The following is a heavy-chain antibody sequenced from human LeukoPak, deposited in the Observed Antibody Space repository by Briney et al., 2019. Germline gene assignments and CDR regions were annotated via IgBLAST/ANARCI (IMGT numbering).Heavy chain of an antibody. CDR3: ARGRTYYYDSSGPESGY. D-gene: IGHD3-22*01. V-gene: IGHV4-34*01. Sequence: SETLSLTCAVYGGSFSGYYWSWMRQPPGRGLEWIGEINHSGSTNYNPSLKSRVTISVDTSKNQFSLKLSSVTAADTAVYYCARGRTYYYDSSGPESGYWGQGTLVTVSS. CDR2: INHSGST. CDR1: GGSFSGYY. J-gene: IGHJ4*02.